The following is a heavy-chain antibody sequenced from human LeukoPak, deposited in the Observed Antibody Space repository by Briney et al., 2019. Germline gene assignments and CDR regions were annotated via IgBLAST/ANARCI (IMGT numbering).Heavy chain of an antibody. V-gene: IGHV4-61*01. Sequence: SETLSLTCTVSGGSISSSSYYCSWIRQPPGKGLEWIGYIYYSGSTNYNPSLKSRVTISVDTSKNQFSLKLSSVTAADTAVYYCAREAAGYCSSTSCPREGFDYWGQGTLVTVSS. J-gene: IGHJ4*02. CDR1: GGSISSSSYY. CDR2: IYYSGST. D-gene: IGHD2-2*01. CDR3: AREAAGYCSSTSCPREGFDY.